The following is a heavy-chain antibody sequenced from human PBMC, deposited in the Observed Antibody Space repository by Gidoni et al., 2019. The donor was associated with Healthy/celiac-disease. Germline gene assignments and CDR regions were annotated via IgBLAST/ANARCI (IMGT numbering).Heavy chain of an antibody. V-gene: IGHV3-73*02. Sequence: EVQLVESGGGLVQPGGSLKLPCAASGFTFSGSAMHWVRQASGKGLEWVGRIRSKANSYATAYAASVKGRFTISRDDSKNTAYLQMNSLKTEDTAVYYCTRSALRLGELYMVWGQGTLVTVSS. CDR3: TRSALRLGELYMV. D-gene: IGHD3-16*01. J-gene: IGHJ4*02. CDR1: GFTFSGSA. CDR2: IRSKANSYAT.